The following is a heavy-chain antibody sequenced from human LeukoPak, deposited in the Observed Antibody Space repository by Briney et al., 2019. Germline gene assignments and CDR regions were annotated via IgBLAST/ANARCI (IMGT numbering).Heavy chain of an antibody. J-gene: IGHJ4*02. CDR2: IRYDGSNK. D-gene: IGHD2-2*01. Sequence: PGGSLRLSCAASGFTFSSYGMHWVRQAPGKGLEWVAFIRYDGSNKYYADSVKGRFTISRDNAKNSLYLQMNTLRAEDTAVYYCASESPSSSSRMDYWGQGTLVAVSS. CDR1: GFTFSSYG. CDR3: ASESPSSSSRMDY. V-gene: IGHV3-30*02.